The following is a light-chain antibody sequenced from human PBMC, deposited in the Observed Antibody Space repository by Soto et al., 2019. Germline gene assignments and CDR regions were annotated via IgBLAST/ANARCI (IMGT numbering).Light chain of an antibody. CDR2: RNN. CDR3: ATWDDGLDGI. V-gene: IGLV1-47*01. J-gene: IGLJ2*01. Sequence: QSVLTQPPSASGTPGQRITISCSGSSSNIGSNYVFWYQQLPGTAPKLLIYRNNHRPSGVPDRFSASKSGTSASLAISGLRSEDEADYYCATWDDGLDGIFGGGTKVTVL. CDR1: SSNIGSNY.